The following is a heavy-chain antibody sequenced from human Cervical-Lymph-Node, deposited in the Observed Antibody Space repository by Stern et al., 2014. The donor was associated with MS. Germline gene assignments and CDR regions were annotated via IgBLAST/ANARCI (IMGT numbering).Heavy chain of an antibody. D-gene: IGHD3-9*01. CDR1: VGTFSNYA. CDR3: ARGWSYDILTAYSY. J-gene: IGHJ4*02. Sequence: QLVQSWAEVKKPGSSVKVSCKASVGTFSNYAISWVRQAPGQGLEWMGGIIPIFGTANYAQKFQGRVTITADESTSTAYMELSSLRSEDTALYYCARGWSYDILTAYSYWGQGTLVTVSS. CDR2: IIPIFGTA. V-gene: IGHV1-69*01.